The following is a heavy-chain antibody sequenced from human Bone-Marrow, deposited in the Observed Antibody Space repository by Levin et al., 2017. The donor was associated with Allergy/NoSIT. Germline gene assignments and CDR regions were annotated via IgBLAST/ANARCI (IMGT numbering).Heavy chain of an antibody. CDR1: GFSFSTNA. CDR3: AKDRGNCKDTACLGQYYMDV. J-gene: IGHJ6*03. CDR2: ITGGSGGT. V-gene: IGHV3-23*01. Sequence: HTGGSLRLSCAASGFSFSTNAMSWVRQAPGKGLEWLSTITGGSGGTFYADSVKGRFTFSRDNSKNMLYLQMNSLRAEDTAVYYCAKDRGNCKDTACLGQYYMDVWGKGTTVTVSS. D-gene: IGHD2-15*01.